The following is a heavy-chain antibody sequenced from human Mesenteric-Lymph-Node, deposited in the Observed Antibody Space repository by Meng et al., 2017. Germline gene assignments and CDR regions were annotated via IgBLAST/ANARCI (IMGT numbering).Heavy chain of an antibody. J-gene: IGHJ5*02. CDR1: GYTFTGYY. CDR3: ARVYYDFWSGYYDWFDP. Sequence: ASVKVSCKASGYTFTGYYMHWVRQAPGQGLEWIGRINPNSGGTNYAQKSQGRVTMTRDTSISTAYMELSRLRSDDTAVYYCARVYYDFWSGYYDWFDPWGQGTLVTVSS. CDR2: INPNSGGT. V-gene: IGHV1-2*06. D-gene: IGHD3-3*01.